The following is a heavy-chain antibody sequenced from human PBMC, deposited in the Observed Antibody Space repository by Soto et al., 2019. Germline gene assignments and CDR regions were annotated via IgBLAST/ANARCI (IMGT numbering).Heavy chain of an antibody. CDR3: ARRTAVAGSRAYYFDY. J-gene: IGHJ4*02. D-gene: IGHD6-19*01. Sequence: QVQLQESGPGLVKPSETLSLTCTVSGGSISSYYWSWIRQPPGKGLEWIGYIYYSGSTNYHPPLKSRVTISVDTSKNQFSLKLSSVTAADTAVYFCARRTAVAGSRAYYFDYWGQGTLVTVSS. V-gene: IGHV4-59*08. CDR1: GGSISSYY. CDR2: IYYSGST.